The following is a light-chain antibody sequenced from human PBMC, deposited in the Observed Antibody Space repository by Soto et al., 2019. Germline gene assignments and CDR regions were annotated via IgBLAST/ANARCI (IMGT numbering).Light chain of an antibody. V-gene: IGKV3-15*01. Sequence: IVMTQSPATLSVSPGERATLSCRASQSIGRKLAWYQQRPGQAPRLLIYGASTRATGIPARFSGSGSGTEFTLTISGLQSEDFGVFYCQQYHSWRTFGQGTNVEIK. J-gene: IGKJ1*01. CDR2: GAS. CDR1: QSIGRK. CDR3: QQYHSWRT.